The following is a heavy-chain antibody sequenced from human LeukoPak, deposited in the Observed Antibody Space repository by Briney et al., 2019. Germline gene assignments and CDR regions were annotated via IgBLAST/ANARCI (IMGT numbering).Heavy chain of an antibody. J-gene: IGHJ6*03. CDR1: RFTFSSYA. Sequence: GGSLRLSCAASRFTFSSYAMSWVRQAPGKGLEWVSAISGRSGSTYYADSVKGRFTISRDNSKNTLYLQMSSLRAEDTAVYYCAKFDGVQLWSPSYYYYMDVWGKGTTVTVSS. CDR3: AKFDGVQLWSPSYYYYMDV. CDR2: ISGRSGST. D-gene: IGHD5-18*01. V-gene: IGHV3-23*01.